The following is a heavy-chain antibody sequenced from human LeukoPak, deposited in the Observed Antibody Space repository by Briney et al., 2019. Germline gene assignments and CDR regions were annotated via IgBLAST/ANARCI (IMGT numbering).Heavy chain of an antibody. CDR3: ARDNDILTGYYLGYDY. J-gene: IGHJ4*02. V-gene: IGHV4-59*01. Sequence: SETLSLTCTVSGGSISSYYWSWIRQPPGKGLEWIGYIYYSGSTNYNPSLKSRVTISVDTSKNQFSLKLSSVTAADTAVYYCARDNDILTGYYLGYDYWGQGTLVTVSS. D-gene: IGHD3-9*01. CDR2: IYYSGST. CDR1: GGSISSYY.